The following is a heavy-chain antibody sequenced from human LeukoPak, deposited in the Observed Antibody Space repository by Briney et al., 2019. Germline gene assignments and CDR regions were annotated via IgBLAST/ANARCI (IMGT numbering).Heavy chain of an antibody. D-gene: IGHD1-26*01. V-gene: IGHV3-30*02. Sequence: GGSLRLSCAASGFTFSSYGMHWVRQAPGKGLEWVTFIRYDGINKYYADSVKGRFTISRDNSKNTLYLQMNSLRGEDTAVYYCARGGSYLSAFDIWGQGTMVTVSS. J-gene: IGHJ3*02. CDR3: ARGGSYLSAFDI. CDR1: GFTFSSYG. CDR2: IRYDGINK.